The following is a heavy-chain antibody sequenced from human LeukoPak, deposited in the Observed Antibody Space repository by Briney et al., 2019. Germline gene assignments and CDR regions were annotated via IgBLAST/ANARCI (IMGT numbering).Heavy chain of an antibody. CDR1: GFTFSSYA. J-gene: IGHJ4*02. CDR3: ARDRIAVAGIFDY. V-gene: IGHV3-30-3*01. D-gene: IGHD6-19*01. Sequence: GRSLRLSCAASGFTFSSYAMHWVRQAPGKGLEWVAIISYDGSNKYYADSVKGRFTISRDNSKNTLYLQMNSLRAEDTAVYYCARDRIAVAGIFDYWGQGTLVTVSS. CDR2: ISYDGSNK.